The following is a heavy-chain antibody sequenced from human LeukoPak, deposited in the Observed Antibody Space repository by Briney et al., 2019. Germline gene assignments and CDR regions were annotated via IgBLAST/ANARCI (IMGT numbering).Heavy chain of an antibody. CDR2: IKQDGSEK. CDR1: GFTFSSYW. J-gene: IGHJ4*02. Sequence: GGSLRLSCAASGFTFSSYWMSWVRQAPGKGLEWVANIKQDGSEKYYVDSVKGRFTISRDNAKNSLYLQMNSLRAEDTAVYYCAREVAYYDYVWGSYRDHWGQGTLVTVSS. V-gene: IGHV3-7*01. D-gene: IGHD3-16*02. CDR3: AREVAYYDYVWGSYRDH.